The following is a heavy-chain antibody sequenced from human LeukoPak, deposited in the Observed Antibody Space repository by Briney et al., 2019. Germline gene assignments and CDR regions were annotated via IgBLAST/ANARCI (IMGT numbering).Heavy chain of an antibody. CDR1: GFTFSSYS. CDR3: ARGGDTAAAGTAVDY. J-gene: IGHJ4*02. V-gene: IGHV3-21*01. Sequence: PGGSLRLSCAASGFTFSSYSMNWVRQAPGKRLEWVSSISSSSSYIYYADSVKGRFTISRDNAKTSLYLQMNSLRAEDTAVYYCARGGDTAAAGTAVDYWGQGTLVTVSS. CDR2: ISSSSSYI. D-gene: IGHD6-13*01.